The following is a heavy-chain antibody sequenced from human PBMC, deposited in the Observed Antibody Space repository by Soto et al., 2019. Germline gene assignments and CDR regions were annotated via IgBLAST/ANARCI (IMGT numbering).Heavy chain of an antibody. Sequence: EVQLVESGGGLVQPGGSLRLSCAASGFTVSSKYMTWVRQAPGKGLECVSLIQSGGTTYYADSVKGRFTISRDTSENTLHLQMDSLRVEDTAVYYCARADVLCDGGRCYGIPLDVLGKGTTVTVSS. V-gene: IGHV3-66*01. CDR2: IQSGGTT. J-gene: IGHJ6*04. CDR3: ARADVLCDGGRCYGIPLDV. D-gene: IGHD2-15*01. CDR1: GFTVSSKY.